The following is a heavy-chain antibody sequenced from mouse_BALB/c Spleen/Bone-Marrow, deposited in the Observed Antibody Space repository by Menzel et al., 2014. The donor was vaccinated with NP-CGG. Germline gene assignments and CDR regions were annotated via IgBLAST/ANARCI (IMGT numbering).Heavy chain of an antibody. CDR1: GFNIKHYY. CDR3: KASTLMTADY. J-gene: IGHJ2*01. V-gene: IGHV14-4*02. D-gene: IGHD2-4*01. Sequence: EVQLQQSGAELVRSGASVKSSCSASGFNIKHYYIHWVKQRPEQGLEWIGWIDPENGDTEYAPKFQGKATMTADTSSNTAYLQLSSLTSEDTAVHYCKASTLMTADYWGQGTTLTVSS. CDR2: IDPENGDT.